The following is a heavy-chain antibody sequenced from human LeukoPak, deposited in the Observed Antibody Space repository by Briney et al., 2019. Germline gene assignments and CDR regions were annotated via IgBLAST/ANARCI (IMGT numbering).Heavy chain of an antibody. J-gene: IGHJ4*02. Sequence: PGGSLRLSCAAFSGYWMTWVRQAPGKGLEWVANIKQDGSEKYYVESVKGRFTISRDNAKNSLYLQMNSLRAEDTAVYYCARGGTVWSGYSSFDYWGQGTLVTVSS. V-gene: IGHV3-7*01. D-gene: IGHD3-3*01. CDR3: ARGGTVWSGYSSFDY. CDR2: IKQDGSEK. CDR1: SGYW.